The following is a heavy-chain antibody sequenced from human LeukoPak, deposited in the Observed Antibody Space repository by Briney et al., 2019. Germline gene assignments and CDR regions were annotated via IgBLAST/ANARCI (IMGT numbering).Heavy chain of an antibody. D-gene: IGHD2-15*01. CDR2: ISGSGGST. V-gene: IGHV3-23*01. J-gene: IGHJ3*02. Sequence: GGSLRLSCTASGFTFGDYAMSWFRQAPGKGLEWVSAISGSGGSTYYADSVKGRFTISRDNSKNTLYLQMNSLRAEDTAVYYCAKRYCSGGSCYGGAFDIWGQGTMVTVSS. CDR3: AKRYCSGGSCYGGAFDI. CDR1: GFTFGDYA.